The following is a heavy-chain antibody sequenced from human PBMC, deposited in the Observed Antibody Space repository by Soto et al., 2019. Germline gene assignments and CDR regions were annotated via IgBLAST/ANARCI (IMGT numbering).Heavy chain of an antibody. Sequence: ASVKVSFKASGYTFTSYGISWLRQAPGQGLEWMGWISAYNGNTNYAQKLQGRVTMTTDTSTSTAYMELRSLRSDDTAVYYCATSDVVVVADAFDIWGQGTMVTISS. J-gene: IGHJ3*02. V-gene: IGHV1-18*01. CDR2: ISAYNGNT. D-gene: IGHD2-15*01. CDR1: GYTFTSYG. CDR3: ATSDVVVVADAFDI.